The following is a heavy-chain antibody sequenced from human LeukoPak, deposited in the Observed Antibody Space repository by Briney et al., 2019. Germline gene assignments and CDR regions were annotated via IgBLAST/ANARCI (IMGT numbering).Heavy chain of an antibody. D-gene: IGHD3-16*01. J-gene: IGHJ3*02. Sequence: GGSLRLSCAASGFTFSSHAMGWVRQAPGKGLEWVSAISGSGDTYYADSVRGRFTISRDNSKNTLYLQMNSLRGEDTAVYYCVNPTSEGEDAFDIWGKGKMVTVSS. CDR1: GFTFSSHA. CDR2: ISGSGDT. V-gene: IGHV3-23*01. CDR3: VNPTSEGEDAFDI.